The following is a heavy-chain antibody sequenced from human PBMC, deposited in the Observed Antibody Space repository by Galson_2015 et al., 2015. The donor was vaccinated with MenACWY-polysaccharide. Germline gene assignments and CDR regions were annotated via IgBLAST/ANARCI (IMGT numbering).Heavy chain of an antibody. J-gene: IGHJ5*02. V-gene: IGHV3-64*01. D-gene: IGHD3-16*01. CDR3: ARGLYTTNSGGFDP. CDR2: ISTNGGST. Sequence: SLRLSCAASGFIFSTYSMHWVRQAPGKGLEYVSTISTNGGSTFYANSMKGRFTISRDNSKNTLYLQMGSLRPEDMAVYYCARGLYTTNSGGFDPWGQGTLVTVSS. CDR1: GFIFSTYS.